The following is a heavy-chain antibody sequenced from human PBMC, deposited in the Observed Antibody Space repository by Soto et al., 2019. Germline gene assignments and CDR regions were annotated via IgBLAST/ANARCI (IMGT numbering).Heavy chain of an antibody. CDR2: IYDSETA. D-gene: IGHD3-9*01. J-gene: IGHJ4*02. Sequence: QVQLQESGPGLVKPSQTLSLTCTVSGGSISSGGYYWSWIRQHPGKGLEWIGDIYDSETAYYNPSLKSRLTISIDTSKNQFSLKLTSMTAADTAVYYCARNRYDILTGIGGVFDYWGQGTLVSVSS. CDR1: GGSISSGGYY. CDR3: ARNRYDILTGIGGVFDY. V-gene: IGHV4-31*03.